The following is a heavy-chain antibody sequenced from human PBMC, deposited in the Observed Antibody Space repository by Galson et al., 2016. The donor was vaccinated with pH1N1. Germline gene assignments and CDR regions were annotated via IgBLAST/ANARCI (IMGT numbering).Heavy chain of an antibody. D-gene: IGHD6-13*01. CDR3: VTRRPTTTPGTIDY. CDR1: GFTFSTYG. V-gene: IGHV3-23*01. Sequence: LRLSCAASGFTFSTYGMNWVRQAPGKGLEWVSVITASGDATFYGDSVKGRFTISRDNSRSTVSLQMNSLRADDTALYYCVTRRPTTTPGTIDYWGQGTLVTVSS. CDR2: ITASGDAT. J-gene: IGHJ4*02.